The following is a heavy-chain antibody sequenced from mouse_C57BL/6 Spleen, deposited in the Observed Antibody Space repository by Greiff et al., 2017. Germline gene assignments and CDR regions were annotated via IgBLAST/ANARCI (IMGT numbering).Heavy chain of an antibody. J-gene: IGHJ4*01. CDR3: ARRGRRGAMDY. CDR1: GYTFTSYW. Sequence: QVQLQQPGAELVMPGASVKLSCKASGYTFTSYWMHWVKQRPGQGLEWIGEIAPSDSYTNYNQKFKGKSTLTVDKSSSTAYMQLSSLTSEDSAVYYCARRGRRGAMDYWGQGTSVTVSS. V-gene: IGHV1-69*01. CDR2: IAPSDSYT.